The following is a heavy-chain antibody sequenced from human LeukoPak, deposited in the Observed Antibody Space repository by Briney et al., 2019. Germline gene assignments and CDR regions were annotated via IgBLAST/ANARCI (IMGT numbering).Heavy chain of an antibody. CDR2: IYYSGST. V-gene: IGHV4-59*01. J-gene: IGHJ4*02. CDR1: GGSISSYY. D-gene: IGHD5-18*01. Sequence: SETLSLTCTVSGGSISSYYWSWIRQPPGKGLEWIGYIYYSGSTNYNPSLKSRVTISVDTSKNQFSLKLSSVTAADTAVYYRARADTAMAEPFDYWGQGTLVTVSS. CDR3: ARADTAMAEPFDY.